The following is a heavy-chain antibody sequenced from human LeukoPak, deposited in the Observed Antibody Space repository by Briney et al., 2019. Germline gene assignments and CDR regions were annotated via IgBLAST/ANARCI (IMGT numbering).Heavy chain of an antibody. CDR1: GGSISSSNW. V-gene: IGHV4-4*02. CDR3: ARVATIASSGSTFDI. D-gene: IGHD6-13*01. J-gene: IGHJ3*02. Sequence: SETLSLTCAVSGGSISSSNWWSWVRRPPGKGLEWIGEIYHSGSTNYNPSLKSRVTISVDKPKKQFSLKLTSVTAADTAVYYCARVATIASSGSTFDIWGQGTMVTVSS. CDR2: IYHSGST.